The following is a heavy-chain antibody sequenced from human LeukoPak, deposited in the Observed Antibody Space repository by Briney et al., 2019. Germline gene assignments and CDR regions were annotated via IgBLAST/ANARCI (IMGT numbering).Heavy chain of an antibody. CDR3: ARAPVATTRYPFYSSSWYDAGFDY. Sequence: ASVKVSCKASGYTFTGYYMHWVRQAPGQGLEWMGWINPNSGGTNYAQKFQGRVTMTRDTSTSTVYMELSSLRSEDTAVYYCARAPVATTRYPFYSSSWYDAGFDYWGQGTLVTVSS. J-gene: IGHJ4*02. CDR1: GYTFTGYY. CDR2: INPNSGGT. D-gene: IGHD6-13*01. V-gene: IGHV1-2*02.